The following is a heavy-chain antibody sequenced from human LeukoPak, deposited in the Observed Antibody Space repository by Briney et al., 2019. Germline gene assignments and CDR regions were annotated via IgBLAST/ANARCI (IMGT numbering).Heavy chain of an antibody. J-gene: IGHJ4*02. CDR3: ASALDYYDTRDIDY. Sequence: PGGSLRLSCAASGFTFSSYGMHWVRQAPGKGQEWVAVIWYDGSNKYYANSVKGRFTISRDNSKNTLYLQMNSPRAEDTAVYYCASALDYYDTRDIDYWGQGTLVTVSS. CDR2: IWYDGSNK. V-gene: IGHV3-33*01. D-gene: IGHD3-22*01. CDR1: GFTFSSYG.